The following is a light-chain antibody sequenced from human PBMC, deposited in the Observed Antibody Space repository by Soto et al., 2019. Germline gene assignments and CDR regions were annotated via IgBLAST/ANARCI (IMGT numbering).Light chain of an antibody. J-gene: IGLJ1*01. V-gene: IGLV2-8*01. CDR3: SSYAGINNLGV. CDR1: SSDVGGYKY. CDR2: EVN. Sequence: QSALTQPPSASGSPGQSVTISCTGTSSDVGGYKYVSWYQQHPGKAPKLMIFEVNKRPSGVPDRFSGSKSSNTASLTVSGLQAEDEADYYCSSYAGINNLGVFGTGTKLTVL.